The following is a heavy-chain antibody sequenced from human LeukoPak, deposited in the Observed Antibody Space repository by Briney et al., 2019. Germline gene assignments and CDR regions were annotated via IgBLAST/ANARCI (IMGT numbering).Heavy chain of an antibody. CDR2: INHDASEK. J-gene: IGHJ4*02. CDR1: GLTFTNYW. Sequence: GGSLRLSCTDSGLTFTNYWILGVRQAPGKRLEWVANINHDASEKYYVGSVEGRFTISRDNAKNSLFLQMNSLRAEDTGVYYCVPSSYRISSSGGQGTLVTVSS. D-gene: IGHD6-6*01. V-gene: IGHV3-7*01. CDR3: VPSSYRISSS.